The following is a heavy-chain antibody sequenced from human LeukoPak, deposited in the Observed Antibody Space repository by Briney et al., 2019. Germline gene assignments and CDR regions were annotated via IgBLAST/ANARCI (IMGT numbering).Heavy chain of an antibody. V-gene: IGHV4-59*08. CDR2: VDHRGRT. CDR1: GGSVSSHY. CDR3: ARRSYGSASPLRMDV. D-gene: IGHD3-10*01. Sequence: SETLSLTCTVSGGSVSSHYWSWIRQPPGKGLEWIGYVDHRGRTNSSPSLKSRVAASVDTSKNQISLKLMSVTAADTAVYYCARRSYGSASPLRMDVWGQGTTVTVSS. J-gene: IGHJ6*02.